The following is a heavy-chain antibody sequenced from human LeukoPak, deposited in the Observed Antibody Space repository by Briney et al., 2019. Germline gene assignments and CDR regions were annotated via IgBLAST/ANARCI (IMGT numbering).Heavy chain of an antibody. V-gene: IGHV5-51*01. D-gene: IGHD3-22*01. CDR2: IYPGDSDI. CDR3: ARLEKGTMIY. J-gene: IGHJ1*01. CDR1: GYSFTTYW. Sequence: GESLKISCRGSGYSFTTYWIGWVRQMPGKGLEWMGIIYPGDSDIRYSPSFQGQVTFSADKSISTAYLQWSSLKASNTAMYYCARLEKGTMIYWGQGTLVTVSS.